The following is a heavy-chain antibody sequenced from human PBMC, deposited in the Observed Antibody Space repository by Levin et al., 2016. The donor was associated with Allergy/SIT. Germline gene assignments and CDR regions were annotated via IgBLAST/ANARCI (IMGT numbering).Heavy chain of an antibody. J-gene: IGHJ6*02. CDR3: ASPLAGYYYYGMDV. Sequence: ASVKVSCKASGGTFSSYAISWVRQAPGQGLEWMGGIIPIFGTANYAQKFQGRVTITADESTSTAYMELSSLRSEDTAVYYCASPLAGYYYYGMDVWGQGTTVTVSS. V-gene: IGHV1-69*13. CDR2: IIPIFGTA. CDR1: GGTFSSYA.